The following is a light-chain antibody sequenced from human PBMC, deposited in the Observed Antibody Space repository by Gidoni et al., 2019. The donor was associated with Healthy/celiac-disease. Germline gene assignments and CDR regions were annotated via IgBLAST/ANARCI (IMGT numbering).Light chain of an antibody. V-gene: IGKV1-39*01. J-gene: IGKJ2*01. Sequence: DIQTPPSPSSLSASVGDRVTITCRASQSISSYIKWYQQRPGKAPKLLIYAASSVQSRVPSRFSGSGSGTDFTLTISSLQPEDFATYYCQQSYSTPYTFGQGTKLEIK. CDR1: QSISSY. CDR2: AAS. CDR3: QQSYSTPYT.